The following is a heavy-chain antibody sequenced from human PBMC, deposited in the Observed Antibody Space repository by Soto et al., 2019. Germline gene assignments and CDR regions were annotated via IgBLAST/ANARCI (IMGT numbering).Heavy chain of an antibody. V-gene: IGHV1-18*01. CDR1: GYTFTSYG. CDR3: ATGYYDSRGYYRFDY. CDR2: ISAYNGNT. D-gene: IGHD3-22*01. Sequence: ASVKVSCKASGYTFTSYGISWVRQAPGQGLEWMGWISAYNGNTNYAQKLQGRVTMTTDTSTSTAYMELRSLRSDDTAVYYCATGYYDSRGYYRFDYWGQGTLVTVSS. J-gene: IGHJ4*02.